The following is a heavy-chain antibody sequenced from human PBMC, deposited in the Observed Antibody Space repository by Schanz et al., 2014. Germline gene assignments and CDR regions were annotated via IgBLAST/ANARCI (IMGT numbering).Heavy chain of an antibody. CDR3: ARLNYDSSGYPYYYGMDV. CDR2: IHYSGST. V-gene: IGHV4-59*08. Sequence: QVRMQESGPGLVKPSETLSLTCSVSGGSIRNYYWNWIRQPPGKGVEWIGYIHYSGSTNYNPSLGVRAPRSIPPSKNTSSRNLALLPAADTAVYYCARLNYDSSGYPYYYGMDVWGQWTTVTVSS. CDR1: GGSIRNYY. D-gene: IGHD3-22*01. J-gene: IGHJ6*02.